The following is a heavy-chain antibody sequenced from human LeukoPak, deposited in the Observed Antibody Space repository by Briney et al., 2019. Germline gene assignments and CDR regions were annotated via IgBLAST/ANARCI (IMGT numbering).Heavy chain of an antibody. CDR1: GGSISGFW. CDR3: ARLISARIDY. Sequence: SETLSLTCTVSGGSISGFWWSWIRQPPGKGLEWIGNIYYSGSTYYNPSLKSRLTISVDTSKNQFSLKLSSVTAADTAVYYCARLISARIDYRGQGTLVPVSS. CDR2: IYYSGST. D-gene: IGHD2-8*01. J-gene: IGHJ4*02. V-gene: IGHV4-59*04.